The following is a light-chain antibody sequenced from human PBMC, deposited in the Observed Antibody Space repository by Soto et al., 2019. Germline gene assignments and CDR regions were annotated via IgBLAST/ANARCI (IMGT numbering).Light chain of an antibody. CDR3: TSYTSTDIGV. CDR1: SSDVGGYNY. J-gene: IGLJ3*02. CDR2: DVY. Sequence: QSVLTQPASVSGSPGQSITISCTGTSSDVGGYNYVSWYQQYLGKAPKLLIYDVYNRPSGVSNRFSGSKSGNTASLTISGLQAEDEAHYHCTSYTSTDIGVFGGGTKVTVL. V-gene: IGLV2-14*03.